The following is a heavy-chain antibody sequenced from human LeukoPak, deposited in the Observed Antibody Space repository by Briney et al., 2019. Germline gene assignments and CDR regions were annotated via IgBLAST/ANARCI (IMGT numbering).Heavy chain of an antibody. V-gene: IGHV4-34*01. D-gene: IGHD3-16*01. CDR3: ARWGLSSSGFDP. Sequence: TSETLSLTCAVYGGSFSGYYWSWIRQPPGKGLEWIGEINHSGSTNYNPSLKSRVTISVDTSKNQFSLKLSSVTAADTAVYYCARWGLSSSGFDPWGQGTLVTVSS. CDR1: GGSFSGYY. J-gene: IGHJ5*02. CDR2: INHSGST.